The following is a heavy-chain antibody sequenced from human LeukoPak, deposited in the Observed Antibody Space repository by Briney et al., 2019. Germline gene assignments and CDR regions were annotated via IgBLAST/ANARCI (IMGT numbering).Heavy chain of an antibody. CDR3: ARTTSSTCYEY. Sequence: GGSLRLSCAASGFTFISYWMTWVRQAPGKGLEWVANIRQDGGEKKYLDSVKGRFTVSIDNAKNSLYLQMNSLRAEDTAVYYCARTTSSTCYEYWGQGTLVTVSS. V-gene: IGHV3-7*01. CDR1: GFTFISYW. D-gene: IGHD2-2*01. J-gene: IGHJ4*02. CDR2: IRQDGGEK.